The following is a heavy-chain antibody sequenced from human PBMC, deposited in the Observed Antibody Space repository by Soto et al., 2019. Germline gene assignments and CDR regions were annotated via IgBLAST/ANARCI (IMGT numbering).Heavy chain of an antibody. CDR1: GGSISSYY. D-gene: IGHD6-19*01. J-gene: IGHJ3*02. V-gene: IGHV4-59*01. CDR2: IYYSGST. Sequence: QVQLQESGPGLVKPSETLSPTCTVSGGSISSYYWSWIRQPPGKGLEWIGYIYYSGSTNYNPSLKSRVTISVDTSKNQFSLKLSSVTAADTAVYYCARDVGSGWYDGAFDIWGQGTMVTVSS. CDR3: ARDVGSGWYDGAFDI.